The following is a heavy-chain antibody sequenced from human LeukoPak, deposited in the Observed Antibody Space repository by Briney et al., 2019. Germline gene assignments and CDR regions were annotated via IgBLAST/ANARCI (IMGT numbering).Heavy chain of an antibody. CDR1: GGSISSYY. J-gene: IGHJ6*03. Sequence: SETLSLTCTVSGGSISSYYWSWIRQPPGKGLEWIGYIYYSWSTNYNPSLKSRVTISVDTSKNQFSLKLSSVTAADTAVYYCARVTYYYGSGSYYNVNYYYYMDVWGKGTTVTVSS. CDR2: IYYSWST. CDR3: ARVTYYYGSGSYYNVNYYYYMDV. D-gene: IGHD3-10*01. V-gene: IGHV4-59*01.